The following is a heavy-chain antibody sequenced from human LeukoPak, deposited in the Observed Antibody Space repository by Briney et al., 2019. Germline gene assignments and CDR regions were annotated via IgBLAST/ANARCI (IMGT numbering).Heavy chain of an antibody. D-gene: IGHD3-3*01. CDR1: GYTFTSYG. CDR2: ISAYNGNT. V-gene: IGHV1-18*01. Sequence: ASVKVSCKASGYTFTSYGISWVRQAPGQGLEWMGWISAYNGNTNYAQKLQGRVTMTTDTSASTAYMELRSLRSDDTAVYYCARIRITIFGVVIDYWGQGTLVTVSS. CDR3: ARIRITIFGVVIDY. J-gene: IGHJ4*02.